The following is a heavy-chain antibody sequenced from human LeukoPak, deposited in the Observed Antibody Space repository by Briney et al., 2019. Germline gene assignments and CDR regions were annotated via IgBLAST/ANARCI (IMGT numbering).Heavy chain of an antibody. J-gene: IGHJ4*02. V-gene: IGHV4-39*01. Sequence: PSETLSLTCTVSGVSISSSSHYWGWIRQPPGKGLEWIGSIYYSGSTYYNPSLKSRVTISVDKSKNQLSLRLSSVTAADTAVYYCARHPYYSSPFDYWGQGTLVTVSS. CDR2: IYYSGST. CDR3: ARHPYYSSPFDY. D-gene: IGHD3-22*01. CDR1: GVSISSSSHY.